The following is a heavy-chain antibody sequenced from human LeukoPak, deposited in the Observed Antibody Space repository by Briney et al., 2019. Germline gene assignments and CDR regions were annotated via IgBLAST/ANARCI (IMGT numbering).Heavy chain of an antibody. CDR1: GFTFSTYW. CDR3: AGDSAGNDY. D-gene: IGHD6-13*01. J-gene: IGHJ4*02. Sequence: GGSLRLSCAASGFTFSTYWMSWVRQAPGKGLEWVANIKQDGSEKYYVDSVKGRFTISRDNAKNSLYLQMNSLRAEDTAMYHCAGDSAGNDYWGQGTLVTVSS. V-gene: IGHV3-7*01. CDR2: IKQDGSEK.